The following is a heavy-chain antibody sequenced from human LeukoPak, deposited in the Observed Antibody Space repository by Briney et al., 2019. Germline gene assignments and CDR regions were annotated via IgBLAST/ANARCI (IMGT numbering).Heavy chain of an antibody. V-gene: IGHV3-30-3*01. D-gene: IGHD6-19*01. CDR3: AQIGGWFSAVFDY. J-gene: IGHJ4*02. CDR1: GFTFSTYA. Sequence: GRSLRLSCAASGFTFSTYAMHWVRQAPGKGLEWVAVISYDESNKYYADSVKGRFTISRDNSKNTLYLQMNSLRAEDTAVYYCAQIGGWFSAVFDYWGQGTLVTVSS. CDR2: ISYDESNK.